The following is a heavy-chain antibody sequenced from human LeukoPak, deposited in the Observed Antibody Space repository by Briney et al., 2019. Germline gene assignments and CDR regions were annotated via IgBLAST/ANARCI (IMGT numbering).Heavy chain of an antibody. Sequence: SVKVSCKASGYTFTSYDINWVRQATGQGLEWMGGIIPIFGTANYAQKFQGRVTITADESTSTAYMELSSLRSEDTAVYYCARFPGEGHWGQGTLVTVSS. D-gene: IGHD1-1*01. J-gene: IGHJ1*01. CDR2: IIPIFGTA. CDR1: GYTFTSYD. V-gene: IGHV1-69*13. CDR3: ARFPGEGH.